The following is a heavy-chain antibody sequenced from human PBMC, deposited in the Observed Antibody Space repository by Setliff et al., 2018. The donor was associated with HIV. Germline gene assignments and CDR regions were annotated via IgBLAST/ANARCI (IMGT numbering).Heavy chain of an antibody. CDR3: ARVPYRSAWFSGGHDAFDV. Sequence: SVKVSCKASGYSFTTYAISWVRQAPGQGLEWMGWISAYNGNTLYAQKFQGRVTMTTDTSTSTAYMDLRSLRSDDTAVYYCARVPYRSAWFSGGHDAFDVWGQGTMVTVSS. D-gene: IGHD6-19*01. CDR2: ISAYNGNT. V-gene: IGHV1-18*01. CDR1: GYSFTTYA. J-gene: IGHJ3*01.